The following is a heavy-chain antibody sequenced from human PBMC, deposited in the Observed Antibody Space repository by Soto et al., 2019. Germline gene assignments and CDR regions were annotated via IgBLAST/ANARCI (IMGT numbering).Heavy chain of an antibody. V-gene: IGHV1-8*01. CDR2: MNPNSGNT. CDR3: ARGGPSRYLDWLYNYYYYGMDV. CDR1: GYTLTSYD. J-gene: IGHJ6*02. Sequence: SVKFSCKAPGYTLTSYDINWVRQATGQGLEWMGWMNPNSGNTGYAQKFQGRVTMTRNTSISTAYMELSSLRSEDTAVYYCARGGPSRYLDWLYNYYYYGMDVWGQGTTVTVSS. D-gene: IGHD3-9*01.